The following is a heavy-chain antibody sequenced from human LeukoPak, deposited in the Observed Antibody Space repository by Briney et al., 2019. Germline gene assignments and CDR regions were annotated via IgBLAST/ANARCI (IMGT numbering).Heavy chain of an antibody. CDR2: ISSSSSYI. D-gene: IGHD3-22*01. J-gene: IGHJ4*02. Sequence: PGGSLRLSCAASGFTFSSYSMNWVRQAPGKGLEWVSSISSSSSYIYYADSVKGRFTISRDNAKNSLYLQMNSLRAEDTAVYYCARSLYYYDSSGLSGYWGQGTLVTVPS. V-gene: IGHV3-21*01. CDR3: ARSLYYYDSSGLSGY. CDR1: GFTFSSYS.